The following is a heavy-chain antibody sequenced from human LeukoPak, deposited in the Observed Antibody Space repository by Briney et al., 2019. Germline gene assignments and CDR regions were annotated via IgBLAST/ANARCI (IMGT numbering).Heavy chain of an antibody. D-gene: IGHD3-22*01. CDR2: IDSRRNI. J-gene: IGHJ5*02. Sequence: SETLSLTCTVSYESVSSSSHYWGWIRRPPGKGLEWIGSIDSRRNIHSNPSPDSRATISVDTSKNQFSLKLSSVTAADTAVYYCARTKYYFDSSDYFFFDPWGQGILVTVSS. V-gene: IGHV4-39*01. CDR3: ARTKYYFDSSDYFFFDP. CDR1: YESVSSSSHY.